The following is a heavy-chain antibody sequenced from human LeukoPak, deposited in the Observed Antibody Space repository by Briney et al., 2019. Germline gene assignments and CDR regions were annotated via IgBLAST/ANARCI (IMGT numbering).Heavy chain of an antibody. V-gene: IGHV4-30-4*01. Sequence: SETLSLTCTVSGGSISSGDYYWSWIRQPPGKGLEWIGYIYYSGSTYYNPSLKSRVTISVDTSKNQFSLKLSSVTAAGTAVYYCARTNGDYVNYWGQGTLVTVSS. CDR2: IYYSGST. D-gene: IGHD4-17*01. J-gene: IGHJ4*02. CDR3: ARTNGDYVNY. CDR1: GGSISSGDYY.